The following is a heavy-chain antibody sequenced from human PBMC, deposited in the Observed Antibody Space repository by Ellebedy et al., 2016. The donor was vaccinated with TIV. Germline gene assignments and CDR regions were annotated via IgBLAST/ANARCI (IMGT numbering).Heavy chain of an antibody. CDR3: ARVDYGLAFHI. CDR2: IYSSGIT. D-gene: IGHD3-16*01. CDR1: GFTVSSNY. J-gene: IGHJ3*02. V-gene: IGHV3-66*01. Sequence: GGSLRLSCAASGFTVSSNYMSRVRQAPGKGLEWVSVIYSSGITYYADSVKGRFTISRDNSRDNSKNTVYLQMNSLRAEDTAVYYCARVDYGLAFHIWGQGTMVTVSS.